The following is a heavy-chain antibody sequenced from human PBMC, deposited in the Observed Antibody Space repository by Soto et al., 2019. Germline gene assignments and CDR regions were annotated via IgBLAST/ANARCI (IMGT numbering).Heavy chain of an antibody. CDR3: VRNRGTFLRDGVDY. Sequence: EVQLVESGGGLVQPGGSLRLSCAASGFTFSSFWMHWVRQTPGKGLVWVSRISGDGNNAVYADSVKGRFTVSRDNAKNTVDLQMNSLRTDDTALYYCVRNRGTFLRDGVDYWGQGILVTVS. CDR1: GFTFSSFW. V-gene: IGHV3-74*01. D-gene: IGHD3-10*01. J-gene: IGHJ4*02. CDR2: ISGDGNNA.